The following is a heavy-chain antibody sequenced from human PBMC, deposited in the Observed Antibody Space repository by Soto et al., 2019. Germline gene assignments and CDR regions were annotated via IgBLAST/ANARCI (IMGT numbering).Heavy chain of an antibody. D-gene: IGHD6-19*01. CDR1: GGSVTSNNW. Sequence: QVQLQESGPGLVKPSGTLSLTCAVSGGSVTSNNWWTWVRQPPGKGLEWIGEIHHSGSTNYKSSLKSRVDMSVDRSKNQFSLKLSSVTAADTAVYYCARNGYSDGWYHFDYWGRGTLVTVSS. CDR3: ARNGYSDGWYHFDY. J-gene: IGHJ4*02. CDR2: IHHSGST. V-gene: IGHV4-4*02.